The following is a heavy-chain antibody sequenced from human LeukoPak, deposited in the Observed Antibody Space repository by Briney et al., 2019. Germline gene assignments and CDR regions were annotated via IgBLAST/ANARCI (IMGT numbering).Heavy chain of an antibody. CDR2: INSDGSST. CDR1: GLTLSSYW. J-gene: IGHJ4*02. V-gene: IGHV3-74*01. CDR3: AELTSMVEQY. D-gene: IGHD3-10*01. Sequence: PGGSLRLSCAASGLTLSSYWMHWVRLAPGKGLVWVSRINSDGSSTRYADSVKGRFTISRDNAKNTLYLQMNSLRAEDTAVYYCAELTSMVEQYWGQGTLVTVSS.